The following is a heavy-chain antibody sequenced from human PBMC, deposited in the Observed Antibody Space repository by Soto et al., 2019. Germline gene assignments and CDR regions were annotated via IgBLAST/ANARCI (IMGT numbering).Heavy chain of an antibody. CDR2: IPWNSGTL. CDR3: ARHRGYHYYGMDV. V-gene: IGHV3-9*01. Sequence: GGSLRLSCVASGFTFNDFAMHWVRQAPGKGLEWVSGIPWNSGTLDYADSVRGRFSISRDNAKNSLYLQMNSLRVEDTALYYCARHRGYHYYGMDVWGQGTTVTVSS. J-gene: IGHJ6*02. CDR1: GFTFNDFA.